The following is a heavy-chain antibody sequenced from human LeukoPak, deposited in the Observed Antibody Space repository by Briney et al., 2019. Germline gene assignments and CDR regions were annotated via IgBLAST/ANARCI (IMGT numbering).Heavy chain of an antibody. Sequence: GGSLRLSCAASGFTFSSYSMNWVRQAPGKGLEWVSSISSSSTYIYYADSVKGRFTISRDNAKNSLHLQMNSLRAEDTAVYYYARNRYGSSLDALDIWGQGTVVTVSS. CDR3: ARNRYGSSLDALDI. V-gene: IGHV3-21*01. J-gene: IGHJ3*02. CDR1: GFTFSSYS. D-gene: IGHD6-13*01. CDR2: ISSSSTYI.